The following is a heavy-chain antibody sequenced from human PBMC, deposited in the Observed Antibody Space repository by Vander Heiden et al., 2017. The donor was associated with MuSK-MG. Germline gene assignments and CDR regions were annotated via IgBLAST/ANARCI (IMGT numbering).Heavy chain of an antibody. CDR2: IYHSGST. CDR1: GGSISSSNW. CDR3: ARQYCSGGSCDASYWYFDL. V-gene: IGHV4-4*02. D-gene: IGHD2-15*01. J-gene: IGHJ2*01. Sequence: QVQLQESGPGLVKPSGTLSLTCAVSGGSISSSNWWSWVRQPPGKGLEWIGEIYHSGSTNYNPSLKMRVTISVDKSKNQVSLKLSSGTAADTAVYYWARQYCSGGSCDASYWYFDLWGRGTLVTVSS.